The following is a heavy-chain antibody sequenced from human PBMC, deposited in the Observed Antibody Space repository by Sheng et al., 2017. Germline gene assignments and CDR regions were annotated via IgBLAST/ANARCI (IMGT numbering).Heavy chain of an antibody. Sequence: QVQLQQWGAGLLKPSETLSLTCAVYGGSFSGYYWSWIRQPPGKGLEWIGEINHSGSTNYNPSLKSRVTISVDTSKNQFSLKLSSVTAADTAVYYCARPSKPSREARAFDIWGQGTMVTVSS. J-gene: IGHJ3*02. CDR2: INHSGST. CDR3: ARPSKPSREARAFDI. V-gene: IGHV4-34*01. CDR1: GGSFSGYY.